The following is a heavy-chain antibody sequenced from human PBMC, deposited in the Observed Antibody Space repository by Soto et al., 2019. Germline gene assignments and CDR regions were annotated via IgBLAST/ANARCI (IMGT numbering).Heavy chain of an antibody. D-gene: IGHD3-22*01. CDR1: GGTFSRYA. V-gene: IGHV1-69*13. CDR3: AVDYYDSSGYYYQAEYFQH. Sequence: SVKVSSKASGGTFSRYASSWVRQAPGQGLEWMGGIIPIFGTANYAQKFQGRVTITADESTSTAYMELSSLRSEDTAVYYCAVDYYDSSGYYYQAEYFQHWGQGTLVTVSS. CDR2: IIPIFGTA. J-gene: IGHJ1*01.